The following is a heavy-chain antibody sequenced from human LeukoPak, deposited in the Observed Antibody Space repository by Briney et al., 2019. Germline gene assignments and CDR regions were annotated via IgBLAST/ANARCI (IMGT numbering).Heavy chain of an antibody. V-gene: IGHV3-21*01. CDR3: ARDSSGWYDRWYFDY. D-gene: IGHD6-19*01. J-gene: IGHJ4*02. CDR1: GFTFSSYS. CDR2: ISSSSSYI. Sequence: PGVSLRLSCAASGFTFSSYSMNWVRQAPGKGLEWVSSISSSSSYIYYADSVKGRFTISRDNAKNSLYLQMNSLRAEDTAVYYCARDSSGWYDRWYFDYWGQGTLVTVSS.